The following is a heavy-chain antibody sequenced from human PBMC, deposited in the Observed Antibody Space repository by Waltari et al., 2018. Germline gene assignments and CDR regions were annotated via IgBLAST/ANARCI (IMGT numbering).Heavy chain of an antibody. CDR3: ARGRYGAGSYSDYDY. CDR2: IRSRGRAT. CDR1: GFTFTQYT. V-gene: IGHV3-48*01. Sequence: EVQMLESGGGLVEPGGSLRLSCTTSGFTFTQYTMSWVRQTPTRGWEWVSYIRSRGRATHYADSVRGRFTISRDSAKGSVYLQMNNLRADDAAMYYCARGRYGAGSYSDYDYWGQGTLVTVSS. D-gene: IGHD3-10*01. J-gene: IGHJ4*02.